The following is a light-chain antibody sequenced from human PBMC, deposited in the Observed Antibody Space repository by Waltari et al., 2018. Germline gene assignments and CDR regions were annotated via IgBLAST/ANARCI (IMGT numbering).Light chain of an antibody. J-gene: IGLJ3*02. CDR3: QAYDSSLSGWV. Sequence: PGTASKLRVCGNSDRPSGVPDRFSGAKSGTSAALAIPGLQAEDEADYYCQAYDSSLSGWVFGGGTKLTVL. V-gene: IGLV1-40*01. CDR2: GNS.